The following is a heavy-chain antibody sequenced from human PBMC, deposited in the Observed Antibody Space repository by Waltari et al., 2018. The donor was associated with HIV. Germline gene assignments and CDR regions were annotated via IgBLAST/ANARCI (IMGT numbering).Heavy chain of an antibody. CDR1: GITFRNGW. CDR3: TTLWYSYDSTDY. J-gene: IGHJ4*02. CDR2: IKSGAEGGTT. Sequence: VQLVESGGGLVKPGGSLRLSCAASGITFRNGWMVWDRQAPGKGLEWVGRIKSGAEGGTTDYAAAVKGRFTISRDDSKHTLYLQMDSLKTEDTAVYYCTTLWYSYDSTDYWGQGTLVTVSS. D-gene: IGHD3-22*01. V-gene: IGHV3-15*01.